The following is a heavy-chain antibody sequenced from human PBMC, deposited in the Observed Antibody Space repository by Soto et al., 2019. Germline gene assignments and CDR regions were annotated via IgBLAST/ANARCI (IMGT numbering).Heavy chain of an antibody. CDR2: IDHSGIT. CDR1: GGSFSGYY. J-gene: IGHJ1*01. Sequence: QVQLRQWGAGLLKPSETLSLTCAVYGGSFSGYYWSWIRQPPGKGLAWIGEIDHSGITNYSPYLQSRVSISAEKYKNHSSLKIDSVTAADTAVYFCARGQWSARFVNWGQGTLLAVSS. V-gene: IGHV4-34*02. CDR3: ARGQWSARFVN. D-gene: IGHD2-15*01.